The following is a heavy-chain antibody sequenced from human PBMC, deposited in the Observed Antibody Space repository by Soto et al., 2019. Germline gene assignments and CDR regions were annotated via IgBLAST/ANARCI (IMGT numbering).Heavy chain of an antibody. CDR2: FDPEDGET. J-gene: IGHJ4*02. V-gene: IGHV1-24*01. D-gene: IGHD3-16*01. CDR3: ATDQNDYIWGSYSH. CDR1: GYTLTELS. Sequence: ASVKVSCKVSGYTLTELSMHWVRQAPGRGLEWMRGFDPEDGETIYAQKFQGRVTMTEDTSTDTAYMELSSLRSEDTAVYYCATDQNDYIWGSYSHWGQGTLVTVSS.